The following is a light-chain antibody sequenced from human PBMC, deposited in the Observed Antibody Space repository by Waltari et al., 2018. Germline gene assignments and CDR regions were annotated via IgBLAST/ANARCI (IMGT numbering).Light chain of an antibody. CDR3: QQVNTYSWT. CDR1: RGISSY. Sequence: DIPLTQSPSYLSASLGDRVTITCRASRGISSYLAWYQQKPGKAPKLLIYAASTLQSGVPLRFSGSGSGTEFTLTISSLQPEDFATYDCQQVNTYSWTFGQGTKVEIK. V-gene: IGKV1-9*01. CDR2: AAS. J-gene: IGKJ1*01.